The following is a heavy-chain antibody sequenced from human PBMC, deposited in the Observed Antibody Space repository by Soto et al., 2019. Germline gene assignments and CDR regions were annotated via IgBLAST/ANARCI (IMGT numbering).Heavy chain of an antibody. Sequence: PGGSLRLSCAASGFSFDDYAMHWVRQALGKGLEWVTGISWNSGIIGYADSVKGRFTISRDNAKNSLYLQMNSLRAEDTALYYCARDVWSRASGPPDSWGQGTLVTVSS. V-gene: IGHV3-9*01. CDR3: ARDVWSRASGPPDS. J-gene: IGHJ4*02. CDR2: ISWNSGII. CDR1: GFSFDDYA. D-gene: IGHD3-10*01.